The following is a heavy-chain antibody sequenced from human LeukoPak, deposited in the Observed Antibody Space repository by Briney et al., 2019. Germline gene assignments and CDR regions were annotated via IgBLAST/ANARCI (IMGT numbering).Heavy chain of an antibody. D-gene: IGHD4-23*01. CDR2: TNPGDSDT. J-gene: IGHJ6*02. Sequence: GESLKISCWASGYSFTSSWIGWARQMPGKELEWMAITNPGDSDTRYSPSFQGKVTILAYKTISTVYLQWGSLRASDTAMYYCARHLNYGGNSDGMDVWGQGTTVTVSS. CDR3: ARHLNYGGNSDGMDV. CDR1: GYSFTSSW. V-gene: IGHV5-51*01.